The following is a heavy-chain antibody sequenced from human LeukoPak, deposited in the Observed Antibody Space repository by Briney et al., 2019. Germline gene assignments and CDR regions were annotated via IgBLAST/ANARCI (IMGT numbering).Heavy chain of an antibody. CDR3: AKGNNEAYSSCFDY. D-gene: IGHD1/OR15-1a*01. CDR1: GFTFSSYW. CDR2: IKQDGSEK. J-gene: IGHJ4*02. V-gene: IGHV3-7*03. Sequence: GGSLRLSCAASGFTFSSYWMSWVRQAPGKGLEWVANIKQDGSEKYYVDSVKGRFTISRDNAKNSLYLQMNSLRAEDTAVYYCAKGNNEAYSSCFDYWGQGTLVTVSS.